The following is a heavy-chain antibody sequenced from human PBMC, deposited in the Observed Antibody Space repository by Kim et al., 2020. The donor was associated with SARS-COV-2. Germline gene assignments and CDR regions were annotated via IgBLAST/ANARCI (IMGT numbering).Heavy chain of an antibody. J-gene: IGHJ3*02. D-gene: IGHD3-16*01. Sequence: SETLSLTCAVYGGSFSGYYWSWIRQPPGKGLEWIGEINHSGSTNYNPSLKSRVTISVDTSKNQFSLKLSSVTAADTAVYYCARFYDYVWGSYVDAFDIWG. CDR1: GGSFSGYY. CDR2: INHSGST. V-gene: IGHV4-34*01. CDR3: ARFYDYVWGSYVDAFDI.